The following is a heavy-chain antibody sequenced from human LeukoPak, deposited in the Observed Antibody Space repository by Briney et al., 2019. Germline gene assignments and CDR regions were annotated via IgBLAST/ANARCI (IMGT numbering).Heavy chain of an antibody. CDR2: INHSGST. CDR1: GGSFSGYY. D-gene: IGHD4-17*01. CDR3: ARDETTPLPGAY. V-gene: IGHV4-34*01. J-gene: IGHJ4*02. Sequence: PSETLSLTCAVYGGSFSGYYWNWIRQPPGKGLEWIGEINHSGSTHYNPSLKSRVTMSVGTSKNQFSMKLSSVTAADTAVYYCARDETTPLPGAYWGQGTLVTVSS.